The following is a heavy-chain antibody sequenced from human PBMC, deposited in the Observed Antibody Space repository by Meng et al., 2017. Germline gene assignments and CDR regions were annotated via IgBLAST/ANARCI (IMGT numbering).Heavy chain of an antibody. V-gene: IGHV4-34*01. J-gene: IGHJ4*02. CDR3: ARCHSVTIVAFDY. CDR2: FNHSRST. D-gene: IGHD4-17*01. Sequence: QLQHWGAGRLEPSETLSITGSVYGVSFSCHYWSWSRQPPGKGLELIGEFNHSRSTNYNPSLKRRVTMSLDTSKNQFSLRLSSVTAADTAVYYCARCHSVTIVAFDYWGQGTLVTVSS. CDR1: GVSFSCHY.